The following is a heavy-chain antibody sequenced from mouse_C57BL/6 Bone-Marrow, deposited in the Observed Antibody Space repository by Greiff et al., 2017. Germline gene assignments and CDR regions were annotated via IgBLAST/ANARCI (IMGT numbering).Heavy chain of an antibody. CDR3: ARYYGSRKGYFDV. D-gene: IGHD1-1*01. CDR2: IYPRSGNT. J-gene: IGHJ1*03. V-gene: IGHV1-81*01. Sequence: SGAELARPGASVKLSCKASGYTFTSYGISWVKQRTGQGLEWIGEIYPRSGNTYYNEKFKGKATLTADKSSSTAYMELRSLTSEDSAVYFCARYYGSRKGYFDVWGTGTTVTVSS. CDR1: GYTFTSYG.